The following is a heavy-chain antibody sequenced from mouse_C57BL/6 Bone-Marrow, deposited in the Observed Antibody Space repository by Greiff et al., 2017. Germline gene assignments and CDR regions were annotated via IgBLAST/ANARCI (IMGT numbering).Heavy chain of an antibody. Sequence: VMLVESGPGLVAPSQSLSITCTVSGFSLTSYGVHWVRQPPGKGLEWLVVIWSDGSTNSNLALKSRLSISKDKSKSQVFLKMNSLQTDDTSMYSCARHEGYYAWFAYWGQGTLVTVSA. CDR3: ARHEGYYAWFAY. CDR1: GFSLTSYG. CDR2: IWSDGST. V-gene: IGHV2-6-1*01. D-gene: IGHD2-3*01. J-gene: IGHJ3*01.